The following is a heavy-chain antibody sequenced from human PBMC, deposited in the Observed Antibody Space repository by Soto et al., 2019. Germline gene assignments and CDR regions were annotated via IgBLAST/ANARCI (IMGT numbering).Heavy chain of an antibody. Sequence: KPGGSLRLSCAASGFTFSNAWMNWVRQAPGKGLEWVGRIKSKTDGGTTDYAAPVKGRFTFSRDDSKNTLYLQMNSLKTEDTAVYYCTTDSCSGGRCYNAFDIWGQGTMVTVSS. CDR2: IKSKTDGGTT. J-gene: IGHJ3*02. D-gene: IGHD2-15*01. CDR3: TTDSCSGGRCYNAFDI. CDR1: GFTFSNAW. V-gene: IGHV3-15*07.